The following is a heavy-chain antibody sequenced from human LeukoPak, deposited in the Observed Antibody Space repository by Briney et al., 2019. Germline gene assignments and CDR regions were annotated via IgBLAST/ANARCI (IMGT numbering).Heavy chain of an antibody. J-gene: IGHJ4*02. CDR1: GGSISSGGYY. V-gene: IGHV4-31*03. CDR3: ARSVTGYYPYYFDY. Sequence: SETLSLTCTVSGGSISSGGYYWSWIRQHPGKGLEWIGYIYYSGSTYYDPSLKGRVTISVDTSKNQFSLKLSSVTAADTAVYYCARSVTGYYPYYFDYWGQGTLVTVSS. D-gene: IGHD3-9*01. CDR2: IYYSGST.